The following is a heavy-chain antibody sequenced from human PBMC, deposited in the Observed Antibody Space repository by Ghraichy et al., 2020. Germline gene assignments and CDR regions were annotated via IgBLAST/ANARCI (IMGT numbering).Heavy chain of an antibody. J-gene: IGHJ4*02. V-gene: IGHV4-38-2*02. CDR2: ISRSGST. CDR3: AREGGYSYSTHFDN. Sequence: SETRSLTCAVSGYSISSAYSWGWIRQPPGKGLEWIGSISRSGSTYFNPSLKSRVTISVDTSKNQFSLTLNSVTAADTAVYYCAREGGYSYSTHFDNWGQGTLVTVSS. D-gene: IGHD5-18*01. CDR1: GYSISSAYS.